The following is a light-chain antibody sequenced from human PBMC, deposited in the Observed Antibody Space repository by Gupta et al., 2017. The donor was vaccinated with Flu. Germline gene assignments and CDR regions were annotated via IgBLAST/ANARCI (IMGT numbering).Light chain of an antibody. J-gene: IGKJ2*03. CDR3: QQYYSPLLYR. CDR2: WAS. V-gene: IGKV4-1*01. Sequence: DIEMTQSPDSLAVSLGERATINCKSSQSLLYRSDNKNYLAWYQQKPGQPPKLLIYWASSRQYGVPDRFSGSGSGTDFSLTISSLQAEDVAVYFCQQYYSPLLYRFGQGTKLEI. CDR1: QSLLYRSDNKNY.